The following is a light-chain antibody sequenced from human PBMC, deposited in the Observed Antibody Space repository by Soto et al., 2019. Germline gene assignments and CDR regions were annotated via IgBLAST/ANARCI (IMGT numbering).Light chain of an antibody. CDR3: SSYTTTRSFV. V-gene: IGLV2-14*01. CDR1: SSDIGFYNY. CDR2: EVS. Sequence: SVLTQPASVSGSPGQSITISCTGTSSDIGFYNYVSWYQHHPGKGPKLVIYEVSDRPSWIADRFSGSKSGNTASLTISGLQAEDEADYYCSSYTTTRSFVFGTGTKVTVL. J-gene: IGLJ1*01.